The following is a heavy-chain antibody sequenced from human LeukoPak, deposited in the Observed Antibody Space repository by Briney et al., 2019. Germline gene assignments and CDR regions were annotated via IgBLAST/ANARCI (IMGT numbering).Heavy chain of an antibody. Sequence: SETLSLTCTVSGGSISSSNFYWGWIRQPPGKGLEWIGSIYYSGSTYYNPSLKSRVTISVDTSKNQFSLKLSSVTAADTAVYYCARDGSSGWYGRAFDIWGQGTMVTVSS. CDR3: ARDGSSGWYGRAFDI. CDR2: IYYSGST. J-gene: IGHJ3*02. CDR1: GGSISSSNFY. D-gene: IGHD6-19*01. V-gene: IGHV4-39*07.